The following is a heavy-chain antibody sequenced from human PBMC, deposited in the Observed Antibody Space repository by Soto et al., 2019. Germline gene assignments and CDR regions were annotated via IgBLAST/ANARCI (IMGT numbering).Heavy chain of an antibody. J-gene: IGHJ3*01. Sequence: QVQLIQSEAEVKKPGSSVRVSCTASGGIFGSHGFSWVRQAPGQRLEWVGGFIPIFRTLTYTEKFQARVRIAADESTNTVYLDLSRLTSEYTAVYYCVRDRRIYYSDPHDEFVASDYEVWGQGTMVSVSS. CDR1: GGIFGSHG. CDR3: VRDRRIYYSDPHDEFVASDYEV. CDR2: FIPIFRTL. D-gene: IGHD3-22*01. V-gene: IGHV1-69*01.